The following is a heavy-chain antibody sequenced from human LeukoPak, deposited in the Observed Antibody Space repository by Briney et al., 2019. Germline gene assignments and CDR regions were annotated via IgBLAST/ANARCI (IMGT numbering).Heavy chain of an antibody. V-gene: IGHV3-7*01. CDR1: EFTFSSYW. CDR3: ARGRSAAPRGSDY. J-gene: IGHJ4*02. CDR2: IKQDGSEK. D-gene: IGHD6-6*01. Sequence: GGSLRLSCAASEFTFSSYWMSWVRQAPGKGLEWVANIKQDGSEKYYVDSVKGRFTISRDNAKNSLYLQMNSLRAEDTAVYYCARGRSAAPRGSDYWGQGTLVTVSS.